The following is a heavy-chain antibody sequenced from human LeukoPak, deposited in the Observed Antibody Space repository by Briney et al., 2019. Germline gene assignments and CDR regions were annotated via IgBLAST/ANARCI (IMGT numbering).Heavy chain of an antibody. V-gene: IGHV1-18*01. Sequence: ASVKVSCKASGYTFTSYGISWVRQAPGQGLEWTGWISAYNGNTNYAQKLQGRVTMTTDTSTSTAYMELRSLRSDDTAVYYCARAPPYSGSYYVNAFDIWGQGTMVTVSS. CDR1: GYTFTSYG. CDR2: ISAYNGNT. CDR3: ARAPPYSGSYYVNAFDI. J-gene: IGHJ3*02. D-gene: IGHD1-26*01.